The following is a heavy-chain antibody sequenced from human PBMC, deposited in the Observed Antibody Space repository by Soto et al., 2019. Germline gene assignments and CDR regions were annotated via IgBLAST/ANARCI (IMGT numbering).Heavy chain of an antibody. J-gene: IGHJ4*02. CDR3: VRDSESDHALFFDY. D-gene: IGHD2-21*01. CDR1: GFSFSSYS. Sequence: GGSLRLSCEASGFSFSSYSIGWVRQSSGKGLQWVSVISSSGTRSWNADSVKGRLTISRHNSKNTLYLQMNSLRDEDTGVFYCVRDSESDHALFFDYWGQCTLVT. V-gene: IGHV3-23*01. CDR2: ISSSGTRS.